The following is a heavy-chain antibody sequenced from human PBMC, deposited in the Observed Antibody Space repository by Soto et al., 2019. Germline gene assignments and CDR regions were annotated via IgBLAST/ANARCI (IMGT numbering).Heavy chain of an antibody. CDR3: ARDVGLDSDDFFAY. D-gene: IGHD3-9*01. Sequence: VQLFASGGGSARPGGSLRLSCTASGFTFTSYGMGWVRQAPGKGLQWGSTIRGDGGQTHYTDSLKGRFSISRDNSKNTVYLRMDYLRAEDTAMYFCARDVGLDSDDFFAYWWQGAQGSVST. CDR2: IRGDGGQT. CDR1: GFTFTSYG. V-gene: IGHV3-23*01. J-gene: IGHJ4*02.